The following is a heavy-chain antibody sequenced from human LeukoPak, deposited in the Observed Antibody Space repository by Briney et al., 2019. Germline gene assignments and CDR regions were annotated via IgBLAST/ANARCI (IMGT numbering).Heavy chain of an antibody. D-gene: IGHD6-19*01. Sequence: GGSLSLSCAASGFTFSSYYMHWFRQAPGKGLGWVSRIDGAGSSTKYAGSVKGPFTISRDTAKNTLYLQRNSLRAEDTAVYYCALYSSGWSYDLWGQGTLVTVSS. CDR3: ALYSSGWSYDL. J-gene: IGHJ4*02. V-gene: IGHV3-74*01. CDR1: GFTFSSYY. CDR2: IDGAGSST.